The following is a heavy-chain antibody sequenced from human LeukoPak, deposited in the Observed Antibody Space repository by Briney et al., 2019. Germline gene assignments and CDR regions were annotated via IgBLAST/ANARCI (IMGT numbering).Heavy chain of an antibody. CDR1: GYTFTTYY. CDR2: INPTSGST. CDR3: ARDLRSGSVRFDY. V-gene: IGHV1-46*01. D-gene: IGHD3-10*01. J-gene: IGHJ4*02. Sequence: ASVKVSCKASGYTFTTYYMHWVRQAPGQGLEWMGIINPTSGSTNYAQKFQGRVTMTRDTSMSTVYLELSGLTSEDTGVYYCARDLRSGSVRFDYWGQGTLVTVSS.